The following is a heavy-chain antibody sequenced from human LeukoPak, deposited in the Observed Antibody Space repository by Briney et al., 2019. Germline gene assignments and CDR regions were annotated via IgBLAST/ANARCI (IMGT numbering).Heavy chain of an antibody. CDR3: AKLPYDFWSGYYPYNWFGP. D-gene: IGHD3-3*01. Sequence: GGSLRLSCAASGFTFSSYAMSWVRQAPGKGLEWVSAISGSGGSTYYADSVKGRFTISRDNSKNTLYLQMNSLRAEDTAVYYCAKLPYDFWSGYYPYNWFGPWGQGTLVTVSS. V-gene: IGHV3-23*01. J-gene: IGHJ5*02. CDR1: GFTFSSYA. CDR2: ISGSGGST.